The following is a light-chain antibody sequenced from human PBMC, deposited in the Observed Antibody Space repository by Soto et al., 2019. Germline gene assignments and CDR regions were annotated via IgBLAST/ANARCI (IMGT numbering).Light chain of an antibody. J-gene: IGKJ1*01. V-gene: IGKV1-6*01. CDR1: QGIRND. CDR3: HQEYDSPYM. Sequence: AIQMTQSPSSLSASVGDRVTITCRASQGIRNDLGWYQQKPGKAPKLLIYAASSLQSGVPSRFSGGGSGTDFNLHISSLQHAAVATNYCHQEYDSPYMFCQGT. CDR2: AAS.